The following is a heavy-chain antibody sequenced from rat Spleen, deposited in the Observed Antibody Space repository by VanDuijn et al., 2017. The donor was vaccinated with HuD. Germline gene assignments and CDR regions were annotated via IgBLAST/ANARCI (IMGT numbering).Heavy chain of an antibody. CDR3: ARSDFSSPYYFDY. V-gene: IGHV2S8*01. Sequence: QVQLKESGPGLVQPSQTLSLTCTVSGFSLSRHGVSWVRQPPGKGLEWIAAISTGGSTYYSSALKSRLGISRDTSKSQVYLKMNNLQTEDTAMYFCARSDFSSPYYFDYWGQGVMVTVSS. CDR1: GFSLSRHG. CDR2: ISTGGST. J-gene: IGHJ2*01. D-gene: IGHD1-2*01.